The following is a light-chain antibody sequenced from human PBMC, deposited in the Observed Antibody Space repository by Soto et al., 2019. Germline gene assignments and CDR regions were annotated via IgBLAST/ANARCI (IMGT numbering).Light chain of an antibody. Sequence: LRQAASGSRSRGQRGTISYTESSSNIEAGYDVHWYQHLPGTAPKLLIYDSSNRPSGVPDRFSGSKSGTSASLAITGLQAEDEADYYCQSYDNSLSGSVFGGGTKVTVL. CDR2: DSS. V-gene: IGLV1-40*01. J-gene: IGLJ2*01. CDR3: QSYDNSLSGSV. CDR1: SSNIEAGYD.